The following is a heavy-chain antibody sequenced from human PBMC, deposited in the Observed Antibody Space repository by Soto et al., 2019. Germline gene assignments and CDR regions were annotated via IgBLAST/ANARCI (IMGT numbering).Heavy chain of an antibody. V-gene: IGHV1-8*01. CDR2: MNPNSGNT. D-gene: IGHD6-19*01. CDR3: ARGPSRIAVAGNGIDDAFDI. CDR1: GYSFTSYD. Sequence: GASVKVSCKASGYSFTSYDINWVRHATGQGLEWMGWMNPNSGNTGYAQKFQGRVTMTRNTSISTAYMELSSLRSEDTAVYYCARGPSRIAVAGNGIDDAFDIWGQGTMVTVSS. J-gene: IGHJ3*02.